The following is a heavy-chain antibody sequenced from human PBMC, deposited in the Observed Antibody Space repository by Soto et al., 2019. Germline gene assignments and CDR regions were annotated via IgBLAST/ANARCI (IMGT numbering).Heavy chain of an antibody. D-gene: IGHD5-12*01. CDR1: GFTFSSYG. Sequence: QPGGSLRLSCAASGFTFSSYGMHWVRQAPGKGLEWVAVIWYDGSNKYYADSVKGRFTISRDNSKNTLYLQMNSLRAEDTAVYYCARSLQDGYNSDWFDPWGHGTLVTVSS. J-gene: IGHJ5*02. V-gene: IGHV3-33*01. CDR3: ARSLQDGYNSDWFDP. CDR2: IWYDGSNK.